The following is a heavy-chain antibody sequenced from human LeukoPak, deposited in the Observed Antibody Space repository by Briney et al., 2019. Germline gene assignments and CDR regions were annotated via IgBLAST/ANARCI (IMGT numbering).Heavy chain of an antibody. CDR2: INHSGST. D-gene: IGHD6-13*01. CDR3: ARGVAAAASDY. J-gene: IGHJ4*02. CDR1: GGSFSGYY. V-gene: IGHV4-34*01. Sequence: SETLSLTCAVYGGSFSGYYWSWIRQPPGKGLEWIGEINHSGSTNYNPSLKSRVTISVDTSKSQFSLKLSSVTAADTAVYYCARGVAAAASDYWGQGTLVTVSS.